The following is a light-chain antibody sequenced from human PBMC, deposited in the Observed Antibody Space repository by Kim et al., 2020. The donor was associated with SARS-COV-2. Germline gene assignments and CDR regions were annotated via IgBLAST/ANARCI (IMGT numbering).Light chain of an antibody. Sequence: QSALTQPPSASATPGQTVTISCSGNDSNIGRSTVSGYQQVSVAAPPLLIYSNVRRPSGVPDRFSGSKSSTSASLVIRGLQSEDEAKDYCAVCDDGLNGQVVFGGGTQLTVL. CDR2: SNV. CDR3: AVCDDGLNGQVV. CDR1: DSNIGRST. J-gene: IGLJ2*01. V-gene: IGLV1-44*01.